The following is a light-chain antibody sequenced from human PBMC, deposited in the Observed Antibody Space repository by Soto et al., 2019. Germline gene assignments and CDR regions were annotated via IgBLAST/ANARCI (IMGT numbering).Light chain of an antibody. J-gene: IGLJ1*01. CDR1: SSDVGGYNY. CDR2: EVS. V-gene: IGLV2-8*01. CDR3: SSYAGSYNLGL. Sequence: QSVLTQPPSASGSPGQSVTISCTGTSSDVGGYNYVSWYQQHPGKAPKLMIYEVSKRPSGVPDRFSGSKSGNTASLTVSGLQAEDEAYYYCSSYAGSYNLGLFGTGTKVTVL.